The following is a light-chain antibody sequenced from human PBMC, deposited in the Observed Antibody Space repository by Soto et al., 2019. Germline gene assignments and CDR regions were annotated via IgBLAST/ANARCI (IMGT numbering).Light chain of an antibody. Sequence: QSVLTQPPSASGAPGQRVTISCSGSTSNIGRNTVNWYQQLPGTPPKLLIYSNNQRPSGVPDRFSGSKSGTSASLAIRGLRSEDEADYYCATWDDSLRGRVFGGGTQLTVL. CDR3: ATWDDSLRGRV. CDR1: TSNIGRNT. J-gene: IGLJ3*02. V-gene: IGLV1-44*01. CDR2: SNN.